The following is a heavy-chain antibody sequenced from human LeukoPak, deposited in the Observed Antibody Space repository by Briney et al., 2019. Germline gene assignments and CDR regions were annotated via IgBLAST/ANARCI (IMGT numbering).Heavy chain of an antibody. CDR1: GYTFSSYG. D-gene: IGHD1-26*01. J-gene: IGHJ6*03. V-gene: IGHV3-30*18. Sequence: GGSLRLSCADSGYTFSSYGKHRVRQAPGKGLEWVADISYDGSNKYYADSVKGRFTISRDNSKNTLYLQMNSLRAEDTAVYYCAKGSGSYHYYYYMDVWGKGTTVTVSS. CDR2: ISYDGSNK. CDR3: AKGSGSYHYYYYMDV.